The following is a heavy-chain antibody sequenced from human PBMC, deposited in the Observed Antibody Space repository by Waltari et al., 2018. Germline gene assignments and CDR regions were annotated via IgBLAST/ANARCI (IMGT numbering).Heavy chain of an antibody. D-gene: IGHD2-8*02. Sequence: QVQLVQSGAEVKKPGSSVKVSCKASGGTFSSYAISWVRQAPGQGLEWMGGIIPILGIANYAQKFQGRVTITADESTSTAYMELSSLRSEDTAVYYCARGGEGYCTGGVCYRYYFDYWGQGTLVTVSS. CDR3: ARGGEGYCTGGVCYRYYFDY. J-gene: IGHJ4*02. CDR1: GGTFSSYA. V-gene: IGHV1-69*04. CDR2: IIPILGIA.